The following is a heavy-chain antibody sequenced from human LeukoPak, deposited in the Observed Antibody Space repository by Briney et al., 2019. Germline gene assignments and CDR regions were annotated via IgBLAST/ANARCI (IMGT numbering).Heavy chain of an antibody. J-gene: IGHJ3*02. CDR2: FDPEDGET. CDR3: ANLPYYYDSSGYFPHAFDI. CDR1: GYTLTELF. V-gene: IGHV1-24*01. D-gene: IGHD3-22*01. Sequence: GASVKVSCKVSGYTLTELFMHWVRQAPGKGREWMGGFDPEDGETIYAQKFQGRVTMTEDTSTNTAYMELSSLRSEDTAVYYCANLPYYYDSSGYFPHAFDIWGQGTMVTVSS.